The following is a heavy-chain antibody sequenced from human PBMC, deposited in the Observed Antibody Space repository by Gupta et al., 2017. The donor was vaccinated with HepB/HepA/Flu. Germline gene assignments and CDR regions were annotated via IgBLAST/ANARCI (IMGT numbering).Heavy chain of an antibody. J-gene: IGHJ3*02. D-gene: IGHD2-21*02. V-gene: IGHV1-2*02. CDR2: IKPNSGDT. CDR3: VTQRLPKAFDI. CDR1: GYAFTDYF. Sequence: QVQVVQSGAEVKKPGASLKVSCRASGYAFTDYFIHWVRQAPGQGLEWMVWIKPNSGDTRNAQRFQGRITMIRDTSISTAYMELSTLRSDDTAVYYCVTQRLPKAFDIWGQGTMVTVSS.